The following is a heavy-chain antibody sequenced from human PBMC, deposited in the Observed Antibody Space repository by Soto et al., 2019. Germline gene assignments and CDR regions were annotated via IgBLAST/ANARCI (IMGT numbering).Heavy chain of an antibody. CDR1: GGSISSSSYY. D-gene: IGHD2-21*01. Sequence: PSETLSLTCTVSGGSISSSSYYWGWIRQPPGKGLEWIGSIYYSRSTYYNPSLKIRVSISGDTSKHQFSLKLSSVISADQAVYYCARGGIDYYSENWYDPWGQGTLVTVSS. CDR3: ARGGIDYYSENWYDP. CDR2: IYYSRST. V-gene: IGHV4-39*01. J-gene: IGHJ5*02.